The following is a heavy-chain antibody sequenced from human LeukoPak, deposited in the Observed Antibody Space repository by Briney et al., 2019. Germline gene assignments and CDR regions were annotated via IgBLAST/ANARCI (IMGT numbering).Heavy chain of an antibody. CDR2: INHSGST. V-gene: IGHV4-39*07. D-gene: IGHD6-13*01. CDR3: ARGQRSPPYSSSWYLYYGMDV. Sequence: SETLSLTCTVSGGSISSSGYYWSWIRQPPGKGLEWIGEINHSGSTNYNPSLKSRVTISVDTSKNQFSLKLSSVTAADTAVYYCARGQRSPPYSSSWYLYYGMDVWGQGTTVTVSS. J-gene: IGHJ6*02. CDR1: GGSISSSGYY.